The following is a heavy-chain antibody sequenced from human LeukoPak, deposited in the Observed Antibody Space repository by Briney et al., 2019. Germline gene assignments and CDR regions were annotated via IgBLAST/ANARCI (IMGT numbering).Heavy chain of an antibody. CDR2: INSDGSST. Sequence: GGSLRLSCAASGFTFSSYWMHWVRQAPGKGLVWVSRINSDGSSTSYADSVKGRFTISRDNAKNTLYLQMKSLRAEDTAVYYCARTDETAPAEDFQHWGQGTLVTVSS. CDR1: GFTFSSYW. CDR3: ARTDETAPAEDFQH. V-gene: IGHV3-74*01. J-gene: IGHJ1*01. D-gene: IGHD2-21*02.